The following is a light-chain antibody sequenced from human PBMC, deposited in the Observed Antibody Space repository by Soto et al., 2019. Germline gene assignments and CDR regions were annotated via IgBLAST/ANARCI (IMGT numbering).Light chain of an antibody. CDR3: QQYNNCPRT. V-gene: IGKV3-15*01. J-gene: IGKJ1*01. Sequence: EIVPTQSPATLSVSAGERAILSCRASQSVSNYLAWYQQKPGQAPRLLISDASTRATGIPARFSGSGSGTEFTLTISSLQSEDFAVYYCQQYNNCPRTFGQGTEVDI. CDR2: DAS. CDR1: QSVSNY.